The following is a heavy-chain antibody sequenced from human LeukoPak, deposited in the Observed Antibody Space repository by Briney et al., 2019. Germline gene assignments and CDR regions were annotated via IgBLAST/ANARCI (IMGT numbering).Heavy chain of an antibody. CDR1: GFTFSSYG. V-gene: IGHV3-30*18. D-gene: IGHD3-22*01. CDR2: ISYDGSNK. CDR3: AKEGYYYDSSGYNYYYGMDV. J-gene: IGHJ6*02. Sequence: GRSLRLSCAASGFTFSSYGMHWVRQAPGKGLEGVAVISYDGSNKYYADSVKGRFTISRDNSKNTLYLQMNSLTAEDTAVYYCAKEGYYYDSSGYNYYYGMDVWGQGTTVTVSS.